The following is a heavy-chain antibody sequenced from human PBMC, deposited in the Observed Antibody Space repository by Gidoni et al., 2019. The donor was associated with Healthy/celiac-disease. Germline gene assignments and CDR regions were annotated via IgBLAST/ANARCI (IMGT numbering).Heavy chain of an antibody. CDR1: GYTFTSYG. J-gene: IGHJ4*02. CDR2: ISAYNGNT. D-gene: IGHD3-3*01. CDR3: ARQGTIFGVVISDPNLSDFYYFDY. Sequence: QVQLVQSGAEVKKPGASVKVSCKASGYTFTSYGISWARQAPGQGLEWMGWISAYNGNTNYEQKLQGRVTMTTDTSTSTAYMELRSLRSDDTAVYYCARQGTIFGVVISDPNLSDFYYFDYWGQGTLVTVSS. V-gene: IGHV1-18*01.